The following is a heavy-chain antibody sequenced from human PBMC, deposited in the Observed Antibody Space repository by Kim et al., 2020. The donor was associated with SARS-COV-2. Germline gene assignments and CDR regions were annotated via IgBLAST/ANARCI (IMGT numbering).Heavy chain of an antibody. Sequence: TPSLKSRVTISVDTSKNQFSLKLSSVTAADTAVYYCARNLYGDYPNFDYWGQGTLVTVSS. CDR3: ARNLYGDYPNFDY. V-gene: IGHV4-4*09. J-gene: IGHJ4*02. D-gene: IGHD4-17*01.